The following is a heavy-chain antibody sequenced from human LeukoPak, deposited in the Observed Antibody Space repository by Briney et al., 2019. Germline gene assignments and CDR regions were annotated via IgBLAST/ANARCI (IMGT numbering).Heavy chain of an antibody. CDR2: TYYRSKWYN. Sequence: SQTLSLTCAISGDSVSSNSAAWNWIRQSPSRGLEWLGRTYYRSKWYNDYAVSVKSRTTINPDTPKNQFSLQLNSVTPEDTAVYYCVRDPYSSSPNLVYYYGMDVWGQGTTVTVSS. D-gene: IGHD6-13*01. V-gene: IGHV6-1*01. CDR3: VRDPYSSSPNLVYYYGMDV. CDR1: GDSVSSNSAA. J-gene: IGHJ6*02.